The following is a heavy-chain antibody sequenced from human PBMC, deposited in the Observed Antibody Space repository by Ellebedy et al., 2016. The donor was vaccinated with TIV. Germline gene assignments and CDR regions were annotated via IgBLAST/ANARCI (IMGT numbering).Heavy chain of an antibody. CDR1: GYTYTSYD. J-gene: IGHJ4*02. Sequence: AASVKVSCKDSGYTYTSYDINWVRQATGQGLEWMGWMNTNSGHTGYAQKFQGRVTMTRNTSISTAYMELRSLTSDDTAVYYCARDFHCTSNNCDDRPALYYFDSWGQGTLVTFSS. V-gene: IGHV1-8*01. D-gene: IGHD2-2*01. CDR3: ARDFHCTSNNCDDRPALYYFDS. CDR2: MNTNSGHT.